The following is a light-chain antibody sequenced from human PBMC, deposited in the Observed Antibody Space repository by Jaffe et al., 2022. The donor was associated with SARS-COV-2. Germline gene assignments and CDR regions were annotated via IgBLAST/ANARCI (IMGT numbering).Light chain of an antibody. J-gene: IGKJ2*01. CDR2: GAF. CDR1: QSISSY. Sequence: DIQMTQSPSSLSASVGDRVTITCRASQSISSYLNWFQQKPGTSPKLLIYGAFSLQSGVPSRFSGSGSGTDFTLTISSLQPEDFATYFCQQSYSIPYTFGQGTYLEIK. V-gene: IGKV1-39*01. CDR3: QQSYSIPYT.